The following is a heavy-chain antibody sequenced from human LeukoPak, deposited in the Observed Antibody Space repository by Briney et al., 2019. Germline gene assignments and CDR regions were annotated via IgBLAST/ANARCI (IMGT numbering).Heavy chain of an antibody. CDR1: GYTFTNYA. J-gene: IGHJ4*02. V-gene: IGHV1-3*03. D-gene: IGHD6-19*01. Sequence: ASVKVSCKASGYTFTNYAVNWVRQAPGQRLEWMGWINAGNGKTKYSQDFQGRVTMTRDTSTSTVYMELSSLRSEDTAVYYCASGSGWWYFDYWGQGTLVTVSS. CDR2: INAGNGKT. CDR3: ASGSGWWYFDY.